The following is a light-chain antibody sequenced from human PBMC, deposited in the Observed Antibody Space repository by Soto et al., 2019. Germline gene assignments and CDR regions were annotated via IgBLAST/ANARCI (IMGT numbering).Light chain of an antibody. CDR3: QQYYSHPLT. V-gene: IGKV1-8*01. CDR1: QGISSY. J-gene: IGKJ4*01. Sequence: IRMTQSPSSLSASTGDRVTITCRASQGISSYLAWYQQKPGKAPKLLIYAASTLQSGVPSRFSGSGSGTDFTLTISSLQSEDFATYCCQQYYSHPLTFGGGTKVDI. CDR2: AAS.